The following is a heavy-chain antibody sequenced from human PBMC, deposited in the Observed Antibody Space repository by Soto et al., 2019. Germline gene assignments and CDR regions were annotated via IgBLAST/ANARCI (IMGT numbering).Heavy chain of an antibody. Sequence: QVHLVESGGGVVQPGRSLRLSCVVSGSNFGSYVIHWVRQAPGEGLEWVAGVSRDGSDKNYADSVKGRFTVSRDNSKNTVHLQMNSLRPEDTAVYYCAKDSDSSGWYGVDYWGQGTLVSVSS. CDR2: VSRDGSDK. CDR1: GSNFGSYV. J-gene: IGHJ4*02. V-gene: IGHV3-30*18. CDR3: AKDSDSSGWYGVDY. D-gene: IGHD6-19*01.